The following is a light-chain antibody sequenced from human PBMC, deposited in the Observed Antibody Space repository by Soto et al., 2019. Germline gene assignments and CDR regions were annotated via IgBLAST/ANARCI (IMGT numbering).Light chain of an antibody. CDR1: SSDVGAYYS. CDR2: DVT. J-gene: IGLJ2*01. Sequence: QSALTQPASVSGSPGQSITISCTGTSSDVGAYYSVSWYQHHPGKAPKLMIYDVTNRPSGVSNRFSGSKSGNMASLTISGLQAEDEADYYCSSYANYNVVFGGGTKLTVL. V-gene: IGLV2-14*01. CDR3: SSYANYNVV.